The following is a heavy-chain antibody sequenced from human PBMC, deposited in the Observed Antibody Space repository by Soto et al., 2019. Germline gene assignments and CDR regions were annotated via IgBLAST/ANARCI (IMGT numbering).Heavy chain of an antibody. CDR3: ARLTSGWYSY. CDR1: GGYIRSGCYY. D-gene: IGHD6-19*01. J-gene: IGHJ4*02. Sequence: SETLSLTCTVSGGYIRSGCYYWSWIRQPPGKGLEWIGYIHHSGSTNYNPSLRSRVTISVDTSKNQFSLNLSSVTAEDTAVYYCARLTSGWYSYWGPGTLVTVSS. CDR2: IHHSGST. V-gene: IGHV4-61*01.